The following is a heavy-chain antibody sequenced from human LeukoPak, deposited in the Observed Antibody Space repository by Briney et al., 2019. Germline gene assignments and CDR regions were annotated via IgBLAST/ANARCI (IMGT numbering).Heavy chain of an antibody. CDR3: ARDSGYISSGHYFDY. CDR2: INAGNGNT. Sequence: ASVKVSCKASGYTFTSFAIHWVRQAPGHRLEWMGWINAGNGNTKYSQKFQGRVTITRDTSASTAYMELSSLRSEDTAVYYCARDSGYISSGHYFDYWGQGTLVTVSS. J-gene: IGHJ4*02. CDR1: GYTFTSFA. D-gene: IGHD6-13*01. V-gene: IGHV1-3*01.